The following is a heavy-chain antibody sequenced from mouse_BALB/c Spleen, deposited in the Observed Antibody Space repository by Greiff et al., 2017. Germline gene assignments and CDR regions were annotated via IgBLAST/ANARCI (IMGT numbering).Heavy chain of an antibody. CDR1: GYTFTSYY. D-gene: IGHD2-3*01. Sequence: QVHVKQSGAELVKPGASVKLSCKASGYTFTSYYMYWVKQRPGQGLEWIGEINPSNGGTNFNEKFKSKATLTVDKSSSTAYMQLSSLTSEDSAVYYCTRWGDGRGGFAYWGQGTLVTVSA. CDR3: TRWGDGRGGFAY. J-gene: IGHJ3*01. CDR2: INPSNGGT. V-gene: IGHV1S81*02.